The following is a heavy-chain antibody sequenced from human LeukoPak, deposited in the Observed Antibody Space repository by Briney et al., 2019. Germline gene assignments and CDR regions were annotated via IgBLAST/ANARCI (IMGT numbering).Heavy chain of an antibody. CDR3: VRKLSSTDDY. V-gene: IGHV3-48*02. D-gene: IGHD4-17*01. J-gene: IGHJ4*02. CDR1: GFXFSSYS. CDR2: ISGSSSPI. Sequence: PGGSLRLSCAASGFXFSSYSINWVRQAPGKGLEWVSYISGSSSPIYYADSVKGRFTISRDNAKNSLYLQMNSLRDEDTAVYYCVRKLSSTDDYWGQGTLVTVSS.